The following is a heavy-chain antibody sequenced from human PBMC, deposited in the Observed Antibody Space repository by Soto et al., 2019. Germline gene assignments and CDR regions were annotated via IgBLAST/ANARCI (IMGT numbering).Heavy chain of an antibody. J-gene: IGHJ3*02. CDR2: MNPNSGNT. D-gene: IGHD4-4*01. V-gene: IGHV1-8*01. CDR3: ASYRDYTDAFDI. Sequence: VSVEVSWQSSGYTFPRYDINWVRQATGQGLEWMGWMNPNSGNTGYAQKFQGRVTMTRNTSISTAYMELSSLRSEDTAVYYCASYRDYTDAFDIWGQGKMVTVSS. CDR1: GYTFPRYD.